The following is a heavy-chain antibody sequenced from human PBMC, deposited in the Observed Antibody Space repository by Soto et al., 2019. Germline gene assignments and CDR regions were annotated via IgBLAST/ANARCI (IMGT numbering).Heavy chain of an antibody. V-gene: IGHV3-23*01. CDR2: ISGSGGST. CDR1: GFTFSSYA. Sequence: EVQLLESGGGLVQPGGSLRLSCAASGFTFSSYAMSWIRQAPGKGLEWVSVISGSGGSTNYADSVKGRFTISRDNSKNTLYLQMNSLRAEDTAVYYCVKVGGYGLRVTRFDPWGQGTLVTVSS. D-gene: IGHD5-12*01. J-gene: IGHJ5*02. CDR3: VKVGGYGLRVTRFDP.